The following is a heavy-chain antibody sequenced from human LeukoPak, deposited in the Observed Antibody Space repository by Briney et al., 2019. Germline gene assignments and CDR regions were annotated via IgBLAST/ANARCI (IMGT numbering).Heavy chain of an antibody. D-gene: IGHD3-22*01. CDR3: ATSLVVLITHDVFDI. V-gene: IGHV3-23*01. Sequence: GGSLRLSCAASGFTFSSYAMSWVRQAPGKGLEWVSAISGSGGSTYYADSVKGRFTISRDNSKNTVYLQMNSLRAEDTAVYYCATSLVVLITHDVFDIWGQGTMVTVSS. CDR2: ISGSGGST. J-gene: IGHJ3*02. CDR1: GFTFSSYA.